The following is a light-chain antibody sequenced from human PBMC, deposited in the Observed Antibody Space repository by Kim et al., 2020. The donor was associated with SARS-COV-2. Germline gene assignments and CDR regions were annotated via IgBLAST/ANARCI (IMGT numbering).Light chain of an antibody. J-gene: IGKJ4*01. Sequence: ATVGDRVTITWRASQSISNYLAWYQQKPGKGPNLLIYAASTLQSGVPSRFSGSGSGTDFTLTISTLQPEDVATYYWQKYNSAPLTFGGGTKVDIK. CDR3: QKYNSAPLT. CDR2: AAS. CDR1: QSISNY. V-gene: IGKV1-27*01.